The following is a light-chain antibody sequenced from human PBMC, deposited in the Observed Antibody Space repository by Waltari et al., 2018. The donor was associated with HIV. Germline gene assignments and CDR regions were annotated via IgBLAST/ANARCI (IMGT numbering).Light chain of an antibody. J-gene: IGKJ2*01. CDR1: QSITNF. CDR2: KAS. CDR3: QQYSRFPVT. V-gene: IGKV1-5*03. Sequence: DIQMTQSPSTLSASIGDRVTITCRASQSITNFLAWDQQKPGRAPNLLISKASILQSSVPSNFSGSGSVTHFTLTISGLRLDDFATYYCQQYSRFPVTFGQGTKL.